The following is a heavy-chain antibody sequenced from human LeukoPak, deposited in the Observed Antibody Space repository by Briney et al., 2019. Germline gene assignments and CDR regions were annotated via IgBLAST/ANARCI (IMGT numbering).Heavy chain of an antibody. D-gene: IGHD2-2*02. CDR2: ISYDGSNK. Sequence: GGSLRLSCAASGFTFFTYTMHWVRQAPDKGLEWVAVISYDGSNKYYADSVKGRFTISRDNSKNTLYLQMNSLRAEDTAVYYCAKGGRVVVPAAILDYWGQGTLVTVSS. J-gene: IGHJ4*02. V-gene: IGHV3-30*04. CDR3: AKGGRVVVPAAILDY. CDR1: GFTFFTYT.